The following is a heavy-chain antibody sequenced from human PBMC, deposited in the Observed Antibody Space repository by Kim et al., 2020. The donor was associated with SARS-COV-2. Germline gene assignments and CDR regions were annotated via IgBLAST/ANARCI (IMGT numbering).Heavy chain of an antibody. V-gene: IGHV3-23*05. CDR1: GFSFRDFA. CDR3: VKDRGDTVPRPYTLTGDR. CDR2: IAASGSPI. D-gene: IGHD3-10*01. J-gene: IGHJ1*01. Sequence: GGSLRLSCEASGFSFRDFAMSWVRQTPGKGLEWVSGIAASGSPIYYADSVKGRFTISRDNSRNTVQLQMRGIGGEDSALYFCVKDRGDTVPRPYTLTGDRRGQGTRISVSS.